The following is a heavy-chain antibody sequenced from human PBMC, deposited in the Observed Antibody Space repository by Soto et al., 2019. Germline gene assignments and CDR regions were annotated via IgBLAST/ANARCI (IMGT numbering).Heavy chain of an antibody. V-gene: IGHV4-59*08. CDR2: IHYSGNT. D-gene: IGHD1-26*01. CDR3: ARRYGSAIDY. Sequence: SETLSLTCTVSGDSISAYSWSWVRQPPGKGLEWIGNIHYSGNTKYNPSLKSRVTISVDTSKNQFSLKLSSVTAADTAVYYCARRYGSAIDYWGQGTLVTVSS. CDR1: GDSISAYS. J-gene: IGHJ4*02.